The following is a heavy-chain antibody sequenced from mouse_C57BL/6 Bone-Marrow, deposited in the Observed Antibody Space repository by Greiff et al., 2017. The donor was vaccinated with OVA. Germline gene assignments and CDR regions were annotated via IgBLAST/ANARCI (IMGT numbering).Heavy chain of an antibody. Sequence: VQLQQSGPGLVQPSQSLSITCTVSGFSLTSYGVHWVRQSPGQGLEWLGVIWSGGSTDYNAAFISRLSISKDNSKSQVFFKMNSLQADDTAIYYCARGGYGLNWYFDVWGTGTTVTVSS. CDR3: ARGGYGLNWYFDV. V-gene: IGHV2-2*01. J-gene: IGHJ1*03. CDR2: IWSGGST. D-gene: IGHD1-1*01. CDR1: GFSLTSYG.